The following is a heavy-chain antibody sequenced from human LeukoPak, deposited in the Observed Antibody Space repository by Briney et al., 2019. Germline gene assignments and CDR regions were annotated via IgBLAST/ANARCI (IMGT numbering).Heavy chain of an antibody. CDR3: ARVGSMDDYGDSPPDY. CDR2: IIPILGIA. J-gene: IGHJ4*02. V-gene: IGHV1-69*04. CDR1: GGTFSSYA. Sequence: SVKVSCKASGGTFSSYAISWVRQAPGQGLEWMGRIIPILGIANYAQKFQGRVTITADKSTSTAYMELSSLRSEDTAVYYCARVGSMDDYGDSPPDYWGQGTLVTVSS. D-gene: IGHD4-17*01.